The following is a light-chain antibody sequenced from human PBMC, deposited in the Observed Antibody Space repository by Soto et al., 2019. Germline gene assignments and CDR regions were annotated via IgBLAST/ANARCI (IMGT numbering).Light chain of an antibody. J-gene: IGLJ1*01. Sequence: QSVLTQPPSASGSPGQSVTISCTGTSSDVGGYNYVSWYQQHPGKAPKLMIYEVTKRPSGVPDRFSASKSDNTASLTVSGLQAEDEADYYCSSYAGSYKYVFAPCTKVTVL. CDR3: SSYAGSYKYV. CDR2: EVT. V-gene: IGLV2-8*01. CDR1: SSDVGGYNY.